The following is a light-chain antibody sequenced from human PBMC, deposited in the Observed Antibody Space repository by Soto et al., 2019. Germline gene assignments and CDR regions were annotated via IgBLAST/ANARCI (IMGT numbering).Light chain of an antibody. CDR2: RSI. J-gene: IGLJ2*01. V-gene: IGLV1-47*01. Sequence: QSVLTQPPSASGAPGPTVSISCSGRRSNIGTNDVYWYQQLPGTAPKLLIYRSIQRPSGVPERFSGAKSGTSASLSISGLRSEDEADYYCAAWDDSFVVFGGGTKLTVL. CDR3: AAWDDSFVV. CDR1: RSNIGTND.